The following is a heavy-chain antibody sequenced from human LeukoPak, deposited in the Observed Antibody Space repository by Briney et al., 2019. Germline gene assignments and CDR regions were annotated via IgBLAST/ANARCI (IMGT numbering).Heavy chain of an antibody. V-gene: IGHV3-30*18. CDR3: AKDKYGSGSYYSRDRGYYFDY. CDR2: ISYDGGNK. Sequence: GGSLRLSCAASGFTFSSYGMHWVRQAPGKGLEWVAVISYDGGNKYYADSVKGRFTISRDNSKNTLYLQMNSLRAEDTAVYYCAKDKYGSGSYYSRDRGYYFDYWGQGTLVTVSS. J-gene: IGHJ4*02. CDR1: GFTFSSYG. D-gene: IGHD3-10*01.